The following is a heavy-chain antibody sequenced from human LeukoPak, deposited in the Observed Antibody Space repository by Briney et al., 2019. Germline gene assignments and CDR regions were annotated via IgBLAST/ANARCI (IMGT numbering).Heavy chain of an antibody. CDR3: AKAVAGLQRAFDI. CDR2: IIPIFGTA. J-gene: IGHJ3*02. CDR1: GGTFSSYA. D-gene: IGHD6-19*01. V-gene: IGHV1-69*05. Sequence: SVKVSCKASGGTFSSYAISWVRQAPGQGLEWMVGIIPIFGTANYAQKFQGRVTITTDESTSTAYMELSSLRSEDTAVYYCAKAVAGLQRAFDIWGQGTMVTVSS.